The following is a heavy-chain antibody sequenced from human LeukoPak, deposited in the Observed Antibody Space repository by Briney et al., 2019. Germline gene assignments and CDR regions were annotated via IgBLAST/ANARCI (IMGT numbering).Heavy chain of an antibody. V-gene: IGHV4-59*12. J-gene: IGHJ4*02. CDR3: AREAFTISSSWVDY. CDR2: IYYSGST. CDR1: GGSISSYY. D-gene: IGHD6-13*01. Sequence: SETLSLTCTVSGGSISSYYWSWIRQPPGKGLEWIGYIYYSGSTNYNPSLKSRVTMSVDTSKNQFSLKLSSVTAADTAVYYCAREAFTISSSWVDYWGQGTLVTVSS.